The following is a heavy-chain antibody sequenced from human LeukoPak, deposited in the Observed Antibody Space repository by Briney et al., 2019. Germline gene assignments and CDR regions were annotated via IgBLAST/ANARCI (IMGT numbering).Heavy chain of an antibody. J-gene: IGHJ4*02. CDR3: AALYGDYGSDY. D-gene: IGHD4-17*01. CDR2: IYYSGST. Sequence: SETLSLTCTVSGGSISSGDYYWSWIRQPPGKGLEWIGYIYYSGSTYYNPSLKSRVTISVDTSQNQFSLKLSSVTAADTAVYYCAALYGDYGSDYWGQGTLVTVSS. V-gene: IGHV4-30-4*08. CDR1: GGSISSGDYY.